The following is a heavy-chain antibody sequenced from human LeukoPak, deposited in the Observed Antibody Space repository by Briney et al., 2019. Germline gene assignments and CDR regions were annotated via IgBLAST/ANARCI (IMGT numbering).Heavy chain of an antibody. Sequence: ASVKVSCKASGYTFTDYFIHWVRQAPGQGLEWMGWINPHVGGTNYAHKFQGRITLTWDTSIATAYMELSSLRSDDTALYYCVSDLVDWMTTVTNYFDYWGPGNLVTVSS. D-gene: IGHD4-17*01. CDR2: INPHVGGT. J-gene: IGHJ4*02. CDR3: VSDLVDWMTTVTNYFDY. V-gene: IGHV1-2*07. CDR1: GYTFTDYF.